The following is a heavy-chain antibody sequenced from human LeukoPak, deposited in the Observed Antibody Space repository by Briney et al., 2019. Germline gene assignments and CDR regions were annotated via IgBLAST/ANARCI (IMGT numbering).Heavy chain of an antibody. CDR3: ARVQEMATIKDAFDI. J-gene: IGHJ3*02. D-gene: IGHD5-24*01. Sequence: GASVKVSCKASGYTFTSYDINWVRQATGQGLEWMGWMNPNSGNTGYAQKFQGGVTMTRNTSISTAYMELSSLRSEDTAVYYCARVQEMATIKDAFDIWGQGTMVTVSS. V-gene: IGHV1-8*01. CDR2: MNPNSGNT. CDR1: GYTFTSYD.